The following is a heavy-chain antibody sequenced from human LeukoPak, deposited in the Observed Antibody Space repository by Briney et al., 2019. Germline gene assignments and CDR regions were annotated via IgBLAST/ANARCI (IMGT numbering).Heavy chain of an antibody. CDR1: GGTFSSYA. CDR3: AREVTIFGVVIQGGWFDP. J-gene: IGHJ5*02. CDR2: IIPIFGTA. V-gene: IGHV1-69*13. Sequence: ASVKVSCKASGGTFSSYAISWVRQAPGQGLEWMGGIIPIFGTANYAQKFQGRVTITADESTSTAYMELSSLRSEDTAVYYCAREVTIFGVVIQGGWFDPWGQGTLVTVSS. D-gene: IGHD3-3*01.